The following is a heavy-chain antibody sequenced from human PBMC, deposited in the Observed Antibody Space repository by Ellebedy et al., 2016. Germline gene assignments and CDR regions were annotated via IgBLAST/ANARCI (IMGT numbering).Heavy chain of an antibody. CDR3: ARDLSNRYCSGGSCYSAPYYYYYGMDV. D-gene: IGHD2-15*01. Sequence: SETLSLTCAVSGASIRNNNWWSWVRQTPDKGLEWIGEIQHTGSTNYNPSLKSRVTISVDTSKNQFSLKLSSVTAADTAVYYCARDLSNRYCSGGSCYSAPYYYYYGMDVWGQGTTVTVSS. CDR2: IQHTGST. V-gene: IGHV4-4*02. J-gene: IGHJ6*02. CDR1: GASIRNNNW.